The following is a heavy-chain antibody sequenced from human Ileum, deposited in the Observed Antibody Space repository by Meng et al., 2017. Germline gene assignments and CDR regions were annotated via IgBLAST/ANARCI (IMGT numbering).Heavy chain of an antibody. Sequence: EVQLVESGGDLVKPGGSLRLSCAASGFTFSSYSMNWVRQAPGKGLEWVSSISSSSSYIYYADSLKGRFTISRDNAKNSLYLQMNSLRAEDTAVYHCARERQDNRWFDPWGQGTLVTVSS. V-gene: IGHV3-21*01. D-gene: IGHD1-1*01. J-gene: IGHJ5*02. CDR1: GFTFSSYS. CDR2: ISSSSSYI. CDR3: ARERQDNRWFDP.